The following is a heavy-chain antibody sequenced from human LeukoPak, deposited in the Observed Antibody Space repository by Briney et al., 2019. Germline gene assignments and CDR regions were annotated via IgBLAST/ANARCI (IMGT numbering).Heavy chain of an antibody. CDR2: IRYDGSSK. J-gene: IGHJ6*03. V-gene: IGHV3-30*02. CDR3: AKESHNYYYYHMDA. CDR1: GFNFNTYG. Sequence: GGSLRLSSAASGFNFNTYGMHWVRQTPGRGLEWVAFIRYDGSSKYNTDSVKGRFTVSRDNPKNTLYLQMNSLRAEDTALYYCAKESHNYYYYHMDAWGKGTTVTVSS.